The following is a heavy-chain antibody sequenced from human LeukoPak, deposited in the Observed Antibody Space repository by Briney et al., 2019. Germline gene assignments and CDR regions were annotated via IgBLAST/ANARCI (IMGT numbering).Heavy chain of an antibody. D-gene: IGHD3-22*01. J-gene: IGHJ4*02. V-gene: IGHV4-39*01. Sequence: SETLSLTCTVSGGSISSSSYSWGWIRQPPGKGLEWIGSIYYSGSTYYNPSLKSRVTISVDTSKNQFSLKLSSVTAADTAVYYCARVTYYYDSSPFDFDYWGQGTLVTVSS. CDR2: IYYSGST. CDR1: GGSISSSSYS. CDR3: ARVTYYYDSSPFDFDY.